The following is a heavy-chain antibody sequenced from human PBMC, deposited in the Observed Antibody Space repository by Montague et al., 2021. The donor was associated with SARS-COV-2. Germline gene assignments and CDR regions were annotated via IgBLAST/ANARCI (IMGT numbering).Heavy chain of an antibody. D-gene: IGHD6-19*01. J-gene: IGHJ4*02. Sequence: IYYSGSTYYNPSLKSRVTISVDTSKNQFSLKLSSVTAADTAVYYCARSWGQWLLWGYYCDYGGQGTLVTGSS. CDR3: ARSWGQWLLWGYYCDY. CDR2: IYYSGST. V-gene: IGHV4-39*01.